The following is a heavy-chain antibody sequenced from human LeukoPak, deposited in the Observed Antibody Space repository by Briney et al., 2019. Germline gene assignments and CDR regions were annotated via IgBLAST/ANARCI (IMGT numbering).Heavy chain of an antibody. CDR2: IYYSGYT. CDR3: ARIRKREGEDY. V-gene: IGHV4-39*07. Sequence: PSEILSLTCNVSGGSISSSSYYWGWIRQPPGKELEWIGSIYYSGYTYHNPSLKSRVTISVDTSKNQFSLKLSSVTAADTAVYYCARIRKREGEDYWGQGTLVTVSS. J-gene: IGHJ4*02. CDR1: GGSISSSSYY. D-gene: IGHD3-16*01.